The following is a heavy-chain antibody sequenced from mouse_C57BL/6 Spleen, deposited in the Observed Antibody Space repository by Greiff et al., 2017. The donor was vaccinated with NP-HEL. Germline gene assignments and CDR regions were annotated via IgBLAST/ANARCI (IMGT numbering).Heavy chain of an antibody. V-gene: IGHV1-82*01. D-gene: IGHD4-1*01. Sequence: QVQLKESGPELVKPGASVKISCKASGYAFSSSWMNWVKQRPGKGLEWIGRIYPGDGDTNYNGKFKGKATLTADKSSSTAYMQLSSLTSEDSAVYFCATNSYYFDYWGQGTTLTVSS. J-gene: IGHJ2*01. CDR1: GYAFSSSW. CDR2: IYPGDGDT. CDR3: ATNSYYFDY.